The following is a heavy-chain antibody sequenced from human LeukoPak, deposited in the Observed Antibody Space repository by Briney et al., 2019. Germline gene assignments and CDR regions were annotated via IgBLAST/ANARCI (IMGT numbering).Heavy chain of an antibody. Sequence: SETLSLTCTVSGGSISSGDYYWSWIRQPPGKGLEWIGYIYYSGSTYYNPSLKSRVTISVDTSKNQFSLKLSSVTAADTAVYYCARVGFGESASFDYWGQGTLVTVSS. CDR2: IYYSGST. CDR1: GGSISSGDYY. D-gene: IGHD3-10*01. V-gene: IGHV4-30-4*08. J-gene: IGHJ4*02. CDR3: ARVGFGESASFDY.